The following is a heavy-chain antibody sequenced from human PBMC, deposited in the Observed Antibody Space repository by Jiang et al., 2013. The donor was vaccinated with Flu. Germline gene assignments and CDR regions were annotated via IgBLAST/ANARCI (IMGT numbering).Heavy chain of an antibody. V-gene: IGHV5-10-1*01. CDR1: GYSFTSYW. Sequence: SCKGSGYSFTSYWISWVRQMPGKGLEWMGRIDPSDSYTNYSPSFQGHVTISADKSISTAYLQWSSLKASDTAMYYCLVAVAGSELDYWGQGTLVTVSS. CDR3: LVAVAGSELDY. J-gene: IGHJ4*02. CDR2: IDPSDSYT. D-gene: IGHD6-19*01.